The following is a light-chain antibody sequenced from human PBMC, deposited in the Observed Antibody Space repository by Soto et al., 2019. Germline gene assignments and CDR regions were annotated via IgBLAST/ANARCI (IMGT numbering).Light chain of an antibody. CDR1: QSVSSSY. J-gene: IGKJ1*01. V-gene: IGKV3-20*01. Sequence: EIVLTQSPGTLSLSPGERATLSCRASQSVSSSYLAWYQQKPGQAPRLLIYGASSRATGIPDRFSGSGSGTDFTRTISRLDPEDFSVYYCQQYSKTFGQGTKVEIK. CDR2: GAS. CDR3: QQYSKT.